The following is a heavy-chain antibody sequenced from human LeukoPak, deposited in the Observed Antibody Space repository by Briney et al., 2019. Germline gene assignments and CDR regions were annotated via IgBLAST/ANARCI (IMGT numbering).Heavy chain of an antibody. V-gene: IGHV1-18*01. D-gene: IGHD1-26*01. J-gene: IGHJ4*02. CDR2: ISAHNGKT. CDR1: GYTFTSYG. Sequence: GASVKVSCKASGYTFTSYGVSWVRQAPGQGLEWMGWISAHNGKTNYAQKLRGRVTMTTDTSTSTAYMELRSLRSDDTAVYYCARVVGASTFDYWGQGTLVTVSS. CDR3: ARVVGASTFDY.